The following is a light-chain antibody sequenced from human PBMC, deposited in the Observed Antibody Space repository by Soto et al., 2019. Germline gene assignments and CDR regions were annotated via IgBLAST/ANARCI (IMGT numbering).Light chain of an antibody. Sequence: EVVMTQSPATLSASPGERVILSCRASQNIGSNLAWYQQRPGQAPRLLMYGASTRATETPARFSGSGSATDFTLTISSLQSEDFAVYYCQQYNNWPPYTFGQWTKLEIK. CDR2: GAS. J-gene: IGKJ2*01. V-gene: IGKV3-15*01. CDR3: QQYNNWPPYT. CDR1: QNIGSN.